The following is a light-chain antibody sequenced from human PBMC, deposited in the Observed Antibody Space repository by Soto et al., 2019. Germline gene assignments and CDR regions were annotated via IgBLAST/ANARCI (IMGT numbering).Light chain of an antibody. CDR3: QKLNAYPPWT. J-gene: IGKJ1*01. CDR1: QGISSN. V-gene: IGKV1-9*01. CDR2: VAS. Sequence: QLTQSPSSLSASVGDRVTITCRASQGISSNLAWYQQKPGRAPKLLIFVASTLQSGVPSRFSGSGSGTDFTLTISSLQPEDFATYFCQKLNAYPPWTFGQGTKVEIK.